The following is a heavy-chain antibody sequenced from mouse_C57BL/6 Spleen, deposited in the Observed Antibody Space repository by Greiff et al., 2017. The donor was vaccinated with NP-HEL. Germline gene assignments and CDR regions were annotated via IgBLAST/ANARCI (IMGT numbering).Heavy chain of an antibody. CDR2: ISSGGSYT. Sequence: EVKVVESGGDLVKPGGSLKLSCAASGFTFSSYGMSWVRQTPDKRLEWVATISSGGSYTYYPDSVKGRFTISRDNAKNTLYLQMSSLKSEDTAMYYCARQGSTMVTTRYFDYWGQGTTLTVSS. D-gene: IGHD2-2*01. J-gene: IGHJ2*01. CDR3: ARQGSTMVTTRYFDY. V-gene: IGHV5-6*01. CDR1: GFTFSSYG.